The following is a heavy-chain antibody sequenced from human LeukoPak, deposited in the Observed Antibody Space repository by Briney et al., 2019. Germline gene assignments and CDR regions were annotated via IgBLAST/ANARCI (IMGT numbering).Heavy chain of an antibody. J-gene: IGHJ2*01. CDR1: GGSISSYY. D-gene: IGHD2-21*02. V-gene: IGHV4-59*06. Sequence: SETLSLTCTVSGGSISSYYWSWIRQHPGKGLEWIGYIYYSGSTYYNPSLKSRVTISVDTSKNQFSLKLSSVTAADTAVYYCARGDHIVVVTDWYFDLWGRGTLVTVSS. CDR2: IYYSGST. CDR3: ARGDHIVVVTDWYFDL.